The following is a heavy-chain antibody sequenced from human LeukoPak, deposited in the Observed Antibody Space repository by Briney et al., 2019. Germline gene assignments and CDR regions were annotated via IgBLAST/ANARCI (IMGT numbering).Heavy chain of an antibody. CDR2: ISSSGSTI. J-gene: IGHJ4*02. CDR1: GFAFSTFE. D-gene: IGHD3-16*01. Sequence: GGSLRFSCAASGFAFSTFEMNWVRQAQGKGLEWVSYISSSGSTIYHADSVKGRFTISRDNAKNSLYLQMHSLRAEDTAVYYCARVGAYAAVNCWGQGTLVTVSS. CDR3: ARVGAYAAVNC. V-gene: IGHV3-48*03.